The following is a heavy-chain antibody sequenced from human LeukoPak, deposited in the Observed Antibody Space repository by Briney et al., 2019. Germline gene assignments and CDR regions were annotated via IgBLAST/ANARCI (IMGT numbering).Heavy chain of an antibody. CDR3: ATSAAGTGFDY. J-gene: IGHJ4*02. CDR2: FDPKDGEI. CDR1: GDTLKKLG. V-gene: IGHV1-24*01. Sequence: ASVKVSCKVSGDTLKKLGVHWVRQAPGKGLEWMGGFDPKDGEIIYSQKLQGRVTMTEDATTDSAYMELSTLRSEDTAVYYCATSAAGTGFDYWGQGTLVTVSS. D-gene: IGHD6-13*01.